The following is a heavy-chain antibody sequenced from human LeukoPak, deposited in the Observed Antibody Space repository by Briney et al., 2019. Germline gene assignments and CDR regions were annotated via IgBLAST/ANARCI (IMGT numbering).Heavy chain of an antibody. CDR1: GGSISSGGYY. Sequence: MPSQTLSLTCTVSGGSISSGGYYWSWIRQHPGKGLEWIGYIYYSGSTYYNPSLKSRFTISVDTSKNQFSLKLSSVTAADTAVYYCARYSSSWYLDAEYFQHWGQGTLVTVSS. V-gene: IGHV4-31*03. CDR3: ARYSSSWYLDAEYFQH. CDR2: IYYSGST. D-gene: IGHD6-13*01. J-gene: IGHJ1*01.